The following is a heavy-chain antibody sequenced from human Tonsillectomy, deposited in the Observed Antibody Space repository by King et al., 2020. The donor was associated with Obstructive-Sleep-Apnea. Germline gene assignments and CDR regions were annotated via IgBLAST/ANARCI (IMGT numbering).Heavy chain of an antibody. CDR1: GFTFSSYW. V-gene: IGHV3-7*03. D-gene: IGHD3-22*01. J-gene: IGHJ5*02. CDR2: IKQDGSDK. CDR3: AGGDYFDSSGYYSP. Sequence: DVQLVESGGGLVQPGGSLRLSCAASGFTFSSYWMSWVRQAPGKGLEWVANIKQDGSDKYYVDSVKGRFTISRDNAKNSLYLQMNSLRAEDTAVYYCAGGDYFDSSGYYSPWGQGTLVTVSS.